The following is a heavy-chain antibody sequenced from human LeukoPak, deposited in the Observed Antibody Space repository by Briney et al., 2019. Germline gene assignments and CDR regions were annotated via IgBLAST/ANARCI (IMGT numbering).Heavy chain of an antibody. CDR3: AKSPYWNLLDY. Sequence: GGSLRLSCAASGFTFSSYSMNWVRQAPGKGLEWVSSISSSSSYIYYADSVKGRFTISRDNSKNTLYLQMNSLRAEDTAVYYCAKSPYWNLLDYWGQGTLVTVSS. D-gene: IGHD1-1*01. CDR1: GFTFSSYS. J-gene: IGHJ4*02. CDR2: ISSSSSYI. V-gene: IGHV3-21*04.